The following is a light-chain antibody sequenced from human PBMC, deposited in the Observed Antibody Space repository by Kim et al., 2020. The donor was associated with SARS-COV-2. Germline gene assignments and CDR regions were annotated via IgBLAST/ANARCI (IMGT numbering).Light chain of an antibody. CDR1: QGIRSD. Sequence: DIQMTQSPSSLSASVGDRVTITCRASQGIRSDLNLYQQKPGKAPKRLIYAASTLQSGVPPRFSGSGSGTEFTLTISSLQPEDFATYYCLQHTGHPRTFGQGTKVEI. J-gene: IGKJ1*01. V-gene: IGKV1-17*01. CDR3: LQHTGHPRT. CDR2: AAS.